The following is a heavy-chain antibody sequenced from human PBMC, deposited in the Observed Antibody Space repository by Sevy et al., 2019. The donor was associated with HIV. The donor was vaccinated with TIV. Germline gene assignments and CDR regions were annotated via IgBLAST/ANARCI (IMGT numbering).Heavy chain of an antibody. V-gene: IGHV3-33*08. D-gene: IGHD3-3*01. CDR2: IWYDGSNK. Sequence: GGSLRLSCVASGFTFSSYGMHWVRQAPGKGLEWVAVIWYDGSNKYYADSVKGRFTISRDNSKNTLYLQMNSLRAEDTAVYYCARDDQYYDFWSGYYLGVDYWGQGTLVTVSS. CDR3: ARDDQYYDFWSGYYLGVDY. J-gene: IGHJ4*02. CDR1: GFTFSSYG.